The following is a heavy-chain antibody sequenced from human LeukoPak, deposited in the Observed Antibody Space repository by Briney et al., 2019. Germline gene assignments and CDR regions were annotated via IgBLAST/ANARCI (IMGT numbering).Heavy chain of an antibody. D-gene: IGHD5-12*01. J-gene: IGHJ3*02. CDR1: GYTFTGYY. Sequence: SVKVSCKASGYTFTGYYMHWVRQAPGQGLEWMGRISPILGVGNYAEKFQDRVTITADKSTSITYMELTNLMSGDTAVYYCATSQPHIGYDFRRPNGFDIWGQGTMVIVSS. V-gene: IGHV1-69*02. CDR2: ISPILGVG. CDR3: ATSQPHIGYDFRRPNGFDI.